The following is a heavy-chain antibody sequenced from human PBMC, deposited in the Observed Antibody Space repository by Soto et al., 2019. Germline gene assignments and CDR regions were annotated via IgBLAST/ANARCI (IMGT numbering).Heavy chain of an antibody. D-gene: IGHD3-22*01. V-gene: IGHV3-23*01. Sequence: PGGSLRLSCAASGFTFSSYAMSWVRQAPGKGLEWVSAISGSGGSTYYADSVKGRFTISRDNSKNTLYLQMNSLRAEDTAVYYCATDPTYYYDSSGYYPGYYYGMDVWGQGTTVTVSS. CDR3: ATDPTYYYDSSGYYPGYYYGMDV. CDR2: ISGSGGST. J-gene: IGHJ6*02. CDR1: GFTFSSYA.